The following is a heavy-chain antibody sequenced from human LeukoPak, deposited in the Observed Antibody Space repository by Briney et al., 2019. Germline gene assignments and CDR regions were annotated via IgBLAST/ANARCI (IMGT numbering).Heavy chain of an antibody. Sequence: GGSLRLSCTASGFTFGDYAMSWVRQAPGKGLEWVGFIRSKAYGGTTEYAASVKGRFTISRDDSKSIAYLQMNSLKTEDTAVYYCTRDAGGCYFDYWGQGTLVTVSS. CDR1: GFTFGDYA. J-gene: IGHJ4*02. D-gene: IGHD4-23*01. V-gene: IGHV3-49*04. CDR2: IRSKAYGGTT. CDR3: TRDAGGCYFDY.